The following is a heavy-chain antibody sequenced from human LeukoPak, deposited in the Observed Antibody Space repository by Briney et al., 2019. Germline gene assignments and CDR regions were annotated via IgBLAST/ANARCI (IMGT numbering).Heavy chain of an antibody. V-gene: IGHV1-2*06. J-gene: IGHJ6*02. CDR2: INPNSGGT. Sequence: GASVKVSCKASGYTFTGYYMHWVRQAPGQGLEWMGRINPNSGGTNYAQKFQGRVTMTRDTSISTAYMELSSLRSDDTAVYYCAREQPADNYYGMDVWGQGITVTVSS. CDR1: GYTFTGYY. D-gene: IGHD2-2*01. CDR3: AREQPADNYYGMDV.